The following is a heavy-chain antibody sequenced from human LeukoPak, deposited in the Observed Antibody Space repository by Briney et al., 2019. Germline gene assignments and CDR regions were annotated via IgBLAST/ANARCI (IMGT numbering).Heavy chain of an antibody. V-gene: IGHV4-59*12. D-gene: IGHD5-18*01. CDR1: GGSIWSYY. Sequence: TASETLSLTCTVSGGSIWSYYWTWIRQPPGKGLEWIGYIYYSGSTYYNPSLKSRVTISVDTSKNQFSLKLSSVTAADTAVYYCARRAYNYGYYFDDWGQGTLVTVSS. J-gene: IGHJ4*02. CDR3: ARRAYNYGYYFDD. CDR2: IYYSGST.